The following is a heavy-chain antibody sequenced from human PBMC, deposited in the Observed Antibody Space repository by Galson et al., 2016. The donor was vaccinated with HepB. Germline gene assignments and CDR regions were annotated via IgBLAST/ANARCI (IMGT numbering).Heavy chain of an antibody. CDR1: GFTFGSYW. Sequence: SLRLSCAASGFTFGSYWMSWIRQAPGSGLEWVANIKQDGSGKGYVDSVEGRFTISRDNAKNSLYLQMNSLRVEDTGVYYCTREGHGGFDYWGQGTLVIVSS. V-gene: IGHV3-7*01. D-gene: IGHD3-16*01. CDR3: TREGHGGFDY. CDR2: IKQDGSGK. J-gene: IGHJ4*02.